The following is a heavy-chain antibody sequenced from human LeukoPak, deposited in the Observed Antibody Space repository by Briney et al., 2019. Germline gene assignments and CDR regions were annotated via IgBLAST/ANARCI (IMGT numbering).Heavy chain of an antibody. Sequence: PGGSLRLSCAASGFTFSSYSMNWVRQAPGKGLEWVSSISSGSSYIYYADSVRGRFTISRDNAKNSLYLQMNSLRAEDTAVYYCARHGAFRFLEWLLSYNWFDPWGQGTLVTVSS. V-gene: IGHV3-21*01. D-gene: IGHD3-3*01. CDR2: ISSGSSYI. CDR1: GFTFSSYS. J-gene: IGHJ5*02. CDR3: ARHGAFRFLEWLLSYNWFDP.